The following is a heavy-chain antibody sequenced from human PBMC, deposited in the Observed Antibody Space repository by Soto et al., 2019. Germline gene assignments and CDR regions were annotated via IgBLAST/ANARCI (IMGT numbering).Heavy chain of an antibody. CDR1: GYTFSNYY. CDR3: ARATRSGSPHFDH. J-gene: IGHJ4*02. Sequence: ASVKVSCKGAGYTFSNYYMHWVRQAPGQGLEWMGIINPSGDSTSYAQEFQGRVTMTRETSTSTLYMELSSLRSEDTAVYYCARATRSGSPHFDHWGQGTLVTVFS. V-gene: IGHV1-46*01. CDR2: INPSGDST. D-gene: IGHD5-12*01.